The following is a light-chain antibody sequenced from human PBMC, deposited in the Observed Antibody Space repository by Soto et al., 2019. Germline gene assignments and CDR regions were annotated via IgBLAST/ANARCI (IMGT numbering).Light chain of an antibody. CDR3: QQGYSILTIT. J-gene: IGKJ5*01. CDR2: AAS. Sequence: DIQMTQSPLSLSASVGDRVTITCRASQRISIYLNWYQQKPGKAPQLLIYAASSLQSGVPSRFSGSGSGTDFTLTISSLKPEYFATYYCQQGYSILTITLGQGKRLEIK. CDR1: QRISIY. V-gene: IGKV1-39*01.